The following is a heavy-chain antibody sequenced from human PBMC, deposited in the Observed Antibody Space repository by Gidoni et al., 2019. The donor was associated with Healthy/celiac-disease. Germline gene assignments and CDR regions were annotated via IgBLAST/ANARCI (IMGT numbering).Heavy chain of an antibody. Sequence: QVQLVQSGAAVKKPGASVKVSCKASGYTFTSYYMHWVRQAPGQGLEWMGIINPSGGSTSYEQKFQGRVTMTRDTSTSTVYMELSSLRAEDTAVYYCARVKYSSGWYGGSEGAFDIWGQGTMVTVSS. CDR2: INPSGGST. CDR3: ARVKYSSGWYGGSEGAFDI. J-gene: IGHJ3*02. D-gene: IGHD6-19*01. V-gene: IGHV1-46*01. CDR1: GYTFTSYY.